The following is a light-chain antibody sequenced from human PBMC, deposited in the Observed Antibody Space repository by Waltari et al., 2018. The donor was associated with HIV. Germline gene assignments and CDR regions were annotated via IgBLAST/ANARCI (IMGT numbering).Light chain of an antibody. V-gene: IGLV1-51*01. CDR3: ATWDRSLSRVI. J-gene: IGLJ2*01. Sequence: QSVLTQPPSVSAAPRQKVTISCSGTSSNIGNNFVSWYQQLPGTAPKLLITDNNKRPSGIPDRFSGSKSGTSATLGITGLQTGDEADYFCATWDRSLSRVIFGGGTRLTVL. CDR2: DNN. CDR1: SSNIGNNF.